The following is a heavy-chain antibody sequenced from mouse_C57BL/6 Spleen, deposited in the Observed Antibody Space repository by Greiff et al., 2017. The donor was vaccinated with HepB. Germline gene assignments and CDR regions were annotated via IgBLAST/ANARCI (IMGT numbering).Heavy chain of an antibody. CDR3: ARSENFDD. CDR2: IDPSDSYT. J-gene: IGHJ2*01. V-gene: IGHV1-50*01. CDR1: GYTFTSYW. Sequence: QVQLQQPGAELVKPGASVKLSCKASGYTFTSYWMQWVKQRPGQGLEWIGEIDPSDSYTNYNQKFKGKATLTVDTSSSTAYMQLSSLTSEDSAVYYCARSENFDDWGQGTTLTVSS.